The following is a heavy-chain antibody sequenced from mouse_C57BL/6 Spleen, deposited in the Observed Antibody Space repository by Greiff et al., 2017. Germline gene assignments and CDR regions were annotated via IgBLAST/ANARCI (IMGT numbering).Heavy chain of an antibody. D-gene: IGHD2-4*01. CDR1: GYTFTSYG. V-gene: IGHV1-81*01. Sequence: QVQLKESGAELARPGASVKLSCKASGYTFTSYGISWVKQRTGQGLEWIGEIYPRSGNTYYNEKFKGKATLTADKSSSTAYMELRSLTSEDSAVYFCARGGYDYDADYWGQGTTRTVSS. J-gene: IGHJ2*01. CDR2: IYPRSGNT. CDR3: ARGGYDYDADY.